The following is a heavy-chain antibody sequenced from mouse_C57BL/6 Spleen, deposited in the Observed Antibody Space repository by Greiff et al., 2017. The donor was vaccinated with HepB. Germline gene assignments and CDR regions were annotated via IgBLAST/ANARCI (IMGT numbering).Heavy chain of an antibody. J-gene: IGHJ1*03. V-gene: IGHV1-82*01. CDR2: IYPGDGDT. CDR3: ARIYYGYDRAYFDV. D-gene: IGHD2-2*01. CDR1: GYAFSSSW. Sequence: VQLQQSGPELVKPGSSVKISCKASGYAFSSSWMNWVKQRPGKGLEWIGQIYPGDGDTNYNGKFKGKATLTADKSSSTAYMQLSSLTSEDSAVYFCARIYYGYDRAYFDVWGTGTTVTVSS.